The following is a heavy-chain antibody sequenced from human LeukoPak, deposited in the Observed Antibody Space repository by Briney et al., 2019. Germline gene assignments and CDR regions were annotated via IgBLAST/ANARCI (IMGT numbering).Heavy chain of an antibody. Sequence: PGGSLRLSCAASGFTFSNYAMNWVRQAPGKGLEWVSAISAGGGSTYYADSVKGRFTISRDNSKNTLYLQMNSLRAEDTAVYYCARDPVTAIGYFDYWGQGTLVTVSS. V-gene: IGHV3-23*01. J-gene: IGHJ4*02. CDR1: GFTFSNYA. CDR3: ARDPVTAIGYFDY. D-gene: IGHD2-21*02. CDR2: ISAGGGST.